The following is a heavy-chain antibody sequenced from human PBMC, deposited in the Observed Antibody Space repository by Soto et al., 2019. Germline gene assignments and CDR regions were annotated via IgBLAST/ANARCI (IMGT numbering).Heavy chain of an antibody. V-gene: IGHV3-7*05. CDR1: GFTFRTYW. Sequence: EVQLVESGGGLVQPGGSLRLSCAASGFTFRTYWMSWVRQAPGKGLEWVGNVNQYGSENYYYLDSVKGRFTSSRDNAENSVYLQMNSLRVEDTAVYYCARDTGNVYYGQDTWGMDVWGQGTTVFVSS. CDR3: ARDTGNVYYGQDTWGMDV. D-gene: IGHD4-17*01. CDR2: VNQYGSENY. J-gene: IGHJ6*02.